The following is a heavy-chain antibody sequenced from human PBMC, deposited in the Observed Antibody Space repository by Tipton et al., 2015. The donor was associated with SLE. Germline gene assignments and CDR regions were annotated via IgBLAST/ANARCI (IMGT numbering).Heavy chain of an antibody. CDR1: GGSISTGGYY. D-gene: IGHD2-2*02. Sequence: TLSLTCTVSGGSISTGGYYWSWIRQHPGKGLEWIGYIDYSGNTYYNPSLKSRVTISVDTSKTQFSLKLTSVTAADTAVYYCAATTVVVPAALPTWFDPWGQGTLVIVSS. V-gene: IGHV4-31*03. CDR2: IDYSGNT. CDR3: AATTVVVPAALPTWFDP. J-gene: IGHJ5*02.